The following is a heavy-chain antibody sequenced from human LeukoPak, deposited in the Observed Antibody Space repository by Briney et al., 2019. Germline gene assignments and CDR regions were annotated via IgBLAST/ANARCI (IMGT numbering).Heavy chain of an antibody. CDR3: AKESPYCHGTDCRIYYFDS. D-gene: IGHD2-15*01. CDR2: ISKDADAT. CDR1: GFTFSSYA. J-gene: IGHJ4*02. Sequence: PGGSLRLSCAASGFTFSSYAMSWVRQAPGKGLEWVSAISKDADATYYAGSVEGRFTISRDNSKDTLSLQMNSLRAEDTAVYYCAKESPYCHGTDCRIYYFDSWGQGILVTVSS. V-gene: IGHV3-23*01.